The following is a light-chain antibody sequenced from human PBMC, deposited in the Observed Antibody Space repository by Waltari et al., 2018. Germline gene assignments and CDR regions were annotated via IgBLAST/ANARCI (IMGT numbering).Light chain of an antibody. J-gene: IGKJ1*01. V-gene: IGKV3-15*01. CDR3: QQYAHWKT. CDR1: QSVSSK. Sequence: EIVMTQSPATLSVSPGERATLSCRASQSVSSKLVGYQQKPGQAPRLLIYDVSARATGIPARFSGSGSGTEFILTIDSLQSEDFAVYYCQQYAHWKTFGQGTKVEIK. CDR2: DVS.